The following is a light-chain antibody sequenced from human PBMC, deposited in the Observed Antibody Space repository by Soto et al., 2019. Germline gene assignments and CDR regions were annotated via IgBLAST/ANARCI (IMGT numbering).Light chain of an antibody. CDR2: DVS. V-gene: IGLV2-14*01. Sequence: QSALTQPASVSGSPGQSITISCTGTSSDVGDYNYVSWYQQDPGKAPKLTIYDVSNRPSGVSNRFSGSKSDNTASLTISGLQAEDEADYYCSSYTSSSTLVVFGGGTKLTVL. CDR1: SSDVGDYNY. J-gene: IGLJ2*01. CDR3: SSYTSSSTLVV.